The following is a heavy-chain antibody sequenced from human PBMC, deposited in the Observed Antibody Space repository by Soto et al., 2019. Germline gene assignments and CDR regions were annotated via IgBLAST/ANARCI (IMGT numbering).Heavy chain of an antibody. J-gene: IGHJ4*02. Sequence: SETLSLTCTVSGGSISSGSYYWGWIRQPPGRGLEWIGNIYYSGNTYYNPSLRSRVTMSVDTSKNHVSLKLGSVTAADTAVYYCARRGDADTSGYYYYFDHWGQGTLVTVSS. V-gene: IGHV4-39*02. CDR3: ARRGDADTSGYYYYFDH. D-gene: IGHD3-22*01. CDR1: GGSISSGSYY. CDR2: IYYSGNT.